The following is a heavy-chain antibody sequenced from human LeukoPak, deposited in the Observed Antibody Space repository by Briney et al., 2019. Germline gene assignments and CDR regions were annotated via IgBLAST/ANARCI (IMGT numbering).Heavy chain of an antibody. CDR2: IYSGGST. CDR3: ARASHYYDSSGSHDAFDI. V-gene: IGHV3-53*01. Sequence: GGSLRLSCAASGFTFSSYGMHWVRQAPGKGLEWVSVIYSGGSTYYADSVKGRLTISRDNSKNTLYLQMNSLRAEDTAVYYCARASHYYDSSGSHDAFDIWGQGTMVTVSS. D-gene: IGHD3-22*01. J-gene: IGHJ3*02. CDR1: GFTFSSYG.